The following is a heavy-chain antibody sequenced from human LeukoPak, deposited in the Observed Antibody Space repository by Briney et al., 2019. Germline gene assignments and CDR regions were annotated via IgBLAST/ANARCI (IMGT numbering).Heavy chain of an antibody. D-gene: IGHD3-22*01. CDR3: ARFYDSSGYWKAIFDY. Sequence: SETLSLTCTVSGGSVSSGSYYWSWIRQPPGKGLEWIGYIYYSGSTNYNPSLKSRVTISVDTSKNQFSLKLSSVTAADTAVYYCARFYDSSGYWKAIFDYWGQGTLVTVSS. V-gene: IGHV4-61*01. J-gene: IGHJ4*02. CDR1: GGSVSSGSYY. CDR2: IYYSGST.